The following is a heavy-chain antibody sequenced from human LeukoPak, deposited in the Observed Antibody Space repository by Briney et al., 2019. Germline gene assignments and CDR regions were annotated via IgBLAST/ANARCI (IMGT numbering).Heavy chain of an antibody. CDR1: GYTFTSYY. J-gene: IGHJ3*02. Sequence: GASVKVSCKASGYTFTSYYMHWVRQAPGQGLEWMGIINPSGGSTSYAQKFQGRVTMTRDTSTSTVYMELSSLRSEDTAVYYCARVGSIAAAAFDIWGQGTMVTVSP. V-gene: IGHV1-46*01. CDR3: ARVGSIAAAAFDI. CDR2: INPSGGST. D-gene: IGHD6-13*01.